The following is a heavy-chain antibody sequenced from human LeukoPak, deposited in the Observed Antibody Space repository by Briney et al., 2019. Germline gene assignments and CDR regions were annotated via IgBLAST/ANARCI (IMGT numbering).Heavy chain of an antibody. V-gene: IGHV3-21*01. J-gene: IGHJ4*02. Sequence: GGSLRLSCAASGFTFSSYSMNWVRQAPGKGLEWVSSISSSSSYIYYADSVKGRFTISRDNTKNSLYLQMNSLRAEDTAVYYCARMHCSGGSCYSVWYYFDYWGQGTLVTVSS. CDR3: ARMHCSGGSCYSVWYYFDY. CDR2: ISSSSSYI. CDR1: GFTFSSYS. D-gene: IGHD2-15*01.